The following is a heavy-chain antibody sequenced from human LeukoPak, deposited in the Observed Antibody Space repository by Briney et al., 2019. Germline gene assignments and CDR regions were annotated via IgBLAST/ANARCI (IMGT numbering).Heavy chain of an antibody. V-gene: IGHV4-31*03. D-gene: IGHD6-13*01. Sequence: SQTLSLTCTVSGGSISSGGYYWSWIRQHPGKGLEWIGYIYYSGSTYYNPSLKSRVTISVDTSKNQFSLKLSSVTAADTAVYYCARGWGILFIAAAGTFGYWGQGTLVTVSS. CDR2: IYYSGST. CDR1: GGSISSGGYY. J-gene: IGHJ4*02. CDR3: ARGWGILFIAAAGTFGY.